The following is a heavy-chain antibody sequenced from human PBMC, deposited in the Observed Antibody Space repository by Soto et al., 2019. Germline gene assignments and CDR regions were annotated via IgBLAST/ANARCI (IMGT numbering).Heavy chain of an antibody. D-gene: IGHD5-12*01. CDR3: ARERVGATNYYYYYGMEV. CDR1: GYTFTSYG. V-gene: IGHV1-18*01. J-gene: IGHJ6*02. CDR2: ISAYNGNT. Sequence: ASVKVSCKASGYTFTSYGISWVRQAPGQGLEWMGWISAYNGNTNYAQKLQGRVTMTTDTSTSTAYMELRSLRSEDTAVYYCARERVGATNYYYYYGMEVWGQGTTVTVSS.